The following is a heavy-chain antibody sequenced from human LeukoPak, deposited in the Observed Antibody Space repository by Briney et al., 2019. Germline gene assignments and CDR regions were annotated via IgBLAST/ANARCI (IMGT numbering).Heavy chain of an antibody. Sequence: SETLSLTCAVYGGSFSGYYWSWIHQPPGKGLEWIGEINHSGSTNYNPSLKSRVTISVDTSKNQFSLKLSSVTAADTAVYYCARRHWYYYGSGISYYYYYMDVWGKGTTVTISS. V-gene: IGHV4-34*01. CDR2: INHSGST. CDR1: GGSFSGYY. CDR3: ARRHWYYYGSGISYYYYYMDV. J-gene: IGHJ6*03. D-gene: IGHD3-10*01.